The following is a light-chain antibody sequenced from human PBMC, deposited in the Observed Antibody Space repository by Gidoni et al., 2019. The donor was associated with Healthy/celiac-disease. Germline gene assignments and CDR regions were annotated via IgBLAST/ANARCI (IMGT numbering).Light chain of an antibody. CDR3: QQYNNWPPGT. V-gene: IGKV3-15*01. J-gene: IGKJ2*01. Sequence: EIVXXQSPATLSVSPGERATLSCRASQSVSSNLAWYQQKPGQAPRLLIYGASTRATGIPARFSGSGSXXEFTLTISSLQSEDFAVYYCQQYNNWPPGTFXQXTKLEIK. CDR2: GAS. CDR1: QSVSSN.